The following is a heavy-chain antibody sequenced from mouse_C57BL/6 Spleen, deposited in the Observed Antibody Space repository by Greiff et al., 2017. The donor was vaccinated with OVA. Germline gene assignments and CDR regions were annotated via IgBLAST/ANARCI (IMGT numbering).Heavy chain of an antibody. CDR3: ARGYDYGFGY. J-gene: IGHJ2*01. CDR1: GFTFSSYA. V-gene: IGHV5-4*03. Sequence: EVKLVESGGGLVKPGGSLKLSCAASGFTFSSYAMSWVRQTPEKRLEWVATISDGGSYTYYPDNVKGRFTISRDNAKNNLYLQMSHLKSEDTAMYYCARGYDYGFGYWGQGTTLTVSS. CDR2: ISDGGSYT. D-gene: IGHD2-4*01.